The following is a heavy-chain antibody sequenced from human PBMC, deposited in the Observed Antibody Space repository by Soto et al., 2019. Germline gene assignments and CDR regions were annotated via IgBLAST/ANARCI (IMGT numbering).Heavy chain of an antibody. D-gene: IGHD3-22*01. CDR1: GFTFSNYG. V-gene: IGHV3-30*18. CDR3: AKDGFYYYDSSGYFDY. Sequence: GGSLRLSCAASGFTFSNYGMHWVRQAPGKGLEWVAVISYDGSNKYYADSVKGRFTITRDNSKNTVYLQMNSLRAEDTAVYYCAKDGFYYYDSSGYFDYWGQGTLVTVSS. J-gene: IGHJ4*02. CDR2: ISYDGSNK.